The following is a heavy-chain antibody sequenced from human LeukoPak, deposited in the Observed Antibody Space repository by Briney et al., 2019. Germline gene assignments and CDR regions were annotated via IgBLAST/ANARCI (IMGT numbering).Heavy chain of an antibody. CDR1: GGSFSGYY. D-gene: IGHD3-10*01. V-gene: IGHV4-34*01. CDR3: ARALASDGSGSYHY. J-gene: IGHJ4*02. CDR2: IDNRGSR. Sequence: SETLSLTCAVYGGSFSGYYCSWVRQPPGKGLEWVGEIDNRGSRNQNPSLKSRVTISLDTSKNQFSLQLSSVTPADTAVYYCARALASDGSGSYHYWGQGTLVTVSS.